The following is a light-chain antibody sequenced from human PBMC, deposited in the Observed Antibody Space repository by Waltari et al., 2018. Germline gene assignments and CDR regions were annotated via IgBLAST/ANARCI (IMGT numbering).Light chain of an antibody. CDR1: QSRLHSGGKTF. CDR3: MQGKHFPLSYT. Sequence: DIVMTQTPLSLSVTPGQPASISCKSSQSRLHSGGKTFIYWKLQKLGQSQQLLIDEGSSRCSGVPDRFSGSGSGTDFTLKISRVEAEDVGVYYCMQGKHFPLSYTFGQGTKLEIK. CDR2: EGS. J-gene: IGKJ2*01. V-gene: IGKV2-29*02.